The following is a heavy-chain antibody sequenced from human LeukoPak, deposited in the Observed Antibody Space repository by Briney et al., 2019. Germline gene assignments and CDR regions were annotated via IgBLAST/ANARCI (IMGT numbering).Heavy chain of an antibody. CDR2: ISAYNGNT. CDR3: AREGSIVVVPAAIPHWYFDL. Sequence: ASVKVSCKASGYTFTSYGISWVRQAPGQGLEWMGWISAYNGNTNYAQKLQGRVTMTTDTSTSTAYMELRSLRSDDTAVYYCAREGSIVVVPAAIPHWYFDLWGRGTLVTVSS. J-gene: IGHJ2*01. V-gene: IGHV1-18*01. D-gene: IGHD2-2*02. CDR1: GYTFTSYG.